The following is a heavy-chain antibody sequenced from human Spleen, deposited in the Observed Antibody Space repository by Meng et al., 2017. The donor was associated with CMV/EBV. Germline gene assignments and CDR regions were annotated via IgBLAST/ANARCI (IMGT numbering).Heavy chain of an antibody. Sequence: ASVKVSCKASGYTLTGYYMHWVRQAPGQGLEWMGWINPNSGGTNYAQKFQGRVTLTRDTSINTGYMELTRLTSDDTAVYYCARDNNWGPDYWGQGTLVTVSS. D-gene: IGHD7-27*01. V-gene: IGHV1-2*02. J-gene: IGHJ4*02. CDR1: GYTLTGYY. CDR3: ARDNNWGPDY. CDR2: INPNSGGT.